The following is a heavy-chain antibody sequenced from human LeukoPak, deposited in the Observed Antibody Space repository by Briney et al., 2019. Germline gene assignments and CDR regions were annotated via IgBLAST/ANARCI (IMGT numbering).Heavy chain of an antibody. CDR3: ARLGYYYDSSGYYFDY. CDR1: GYSFTSYW. V-gene: IGHV5-51*01. D-gene: IGHD3-22*01. J-gene: IGHJ4*02. CDR2: IYPGDSDT. Sequence: GESLKISCKGSGYSFTSYWIGWVRQMPGKGLDWMGIIYPGDSDTRYSPSFQGQVTISADKSISTAYLQWSSLKASDTAMYYCARLGYYYDSSGYYFDYWGQGTLVTVSS.